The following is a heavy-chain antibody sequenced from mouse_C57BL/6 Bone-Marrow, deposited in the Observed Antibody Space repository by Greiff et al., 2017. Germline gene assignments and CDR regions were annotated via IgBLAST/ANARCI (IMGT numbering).Heavy chain of an antibody. Sequence: QVQLQQPGAELVRPGSSVKLSCKASGYTFTSSWMDWVKQRPGQGLEWIGNIYPSDSETHYNQKFKDKATLTVDKSSNTAYMQLSSLTSEDSAVYYGERSYDYDEGFAYWGRGNLVTVSA. CDR3: ERSYDYDEGFAY. D-gene: IGHD2-4*01. V-gene: IGHV1-61*01. J-gene: IGHJ3*01. CDR1: GYTFTSSW. CDR2: IYPSDSET.